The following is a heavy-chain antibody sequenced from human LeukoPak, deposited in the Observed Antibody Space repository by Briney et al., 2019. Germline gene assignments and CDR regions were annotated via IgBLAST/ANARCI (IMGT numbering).Heavy chain of an antibody. V-gene: IGHV4-61*08. Sequence: SETLSLTCTVSGGSISSGGYYWSWIRQHPGKGLEWIGYIYYSGSTNYNPSLKSRVTISVDTSKNQFSLKLSSVTAADTAVYYCARDHPSSGGYFDYWGQGTLVTVSS. D-gene: IGHD6-6*01. CDR1: GGSISSGGYY. CDR3: ARDHPSSGGYFDY. J-gene: IGHJ4*02. CDR2: IYYSGST.